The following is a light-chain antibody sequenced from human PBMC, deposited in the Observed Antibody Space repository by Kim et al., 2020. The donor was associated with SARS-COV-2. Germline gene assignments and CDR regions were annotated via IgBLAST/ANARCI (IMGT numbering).Light chain of an antibody. Sequence: GDRVTITCQASQDISNYLNWYQQKPGKAPKLLIYDASNLETGVPSRFSGSGSGTDFTFTISSLQPEDIATYYCQRSTFDQGTKVDIK. V-gene: IGKV1-33*01. CDR2: DAS. CDR3: QRST. J-gene: IGKJ1*01. CDR1: QDISNY.